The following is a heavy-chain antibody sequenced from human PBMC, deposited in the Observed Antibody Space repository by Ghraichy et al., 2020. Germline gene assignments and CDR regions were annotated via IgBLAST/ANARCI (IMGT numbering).Heavy chain of an antibody. CDR2: IYYSGST. J-gene: IGHJ4*02. CDR1: GGSISSYY. CDR3: ARSRTTPNYFDY. V-gene: IGHV4-59*01. D-gene: IGHD1-1*01. Sequence: GSLSLTCTVSGGSISSYYWSWIRQPPGKGLEWIGYIYYSGSTNYNPSLKSRVTISVDTSKNQFSLKLSSVTAADTAVYYCARSRTTPNYFDYWGQGTLVTVSS.